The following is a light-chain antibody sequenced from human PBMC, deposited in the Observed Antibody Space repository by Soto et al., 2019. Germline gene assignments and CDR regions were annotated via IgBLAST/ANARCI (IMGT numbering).Light chain of an antibody. CDR2: DNN. V-gene: IGLV1-51*01. J-gene: IGLJ2*01. CDR3: GTWDSSLSAGGNVV. CDR1: SSNIGSNF. Sequence: QSVLTQPPSVSAAPGQKVTISCSGSSSNIGSNFVSWYQQLPGTAPKLLIYDNNKRPSGIPDRFSGSKSGTSATLGITGLPTGDEADYYCGTWDSSLSAGGNVVFGGGTKLTVL.